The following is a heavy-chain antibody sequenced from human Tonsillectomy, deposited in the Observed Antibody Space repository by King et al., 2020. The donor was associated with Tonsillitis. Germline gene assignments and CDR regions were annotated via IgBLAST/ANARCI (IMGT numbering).Heavy chain of an antibody. CDR3: AKDPRMAVFWSGYYIHYVMDV. D-gene: IGHD3-3*01. CDR1: GFTFSRYG. V-gene: IGHV3-30*18. J-gene: IGHJ6*02. Sequence: VQLVESGGGVVQPGRSLRLSCAASGFTFSRYGMHWVRQAPGKGLEWGAVTSYDGSNKFYADSVKGRFSISRDNSKNTLYLQMSSLRAEDTALYYCAKDPRMAVFWSGYYIHYVMDVWGQGTTVTVSS. CDR2: TSYDGSNK.